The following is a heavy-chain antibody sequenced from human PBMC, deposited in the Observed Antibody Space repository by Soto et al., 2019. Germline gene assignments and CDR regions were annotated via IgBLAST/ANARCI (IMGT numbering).Heavy chain of an antibody. CDR2: IYHSGST. V-gene: IGHV4-30-2*01. CDR1: GGSISSGGYS. Sequence: SETLSLTCAVSGGSISSGGYSWSWIRQPPGKGLEWIGYIYHSGSTYYNPSLKSRVTISVDRPKNQFSLKLSSVTAADTAVYYCARARGYSYGYVDYWGQGTLVTVSS. D-gene: IGHD5-18*01. J-gene: IGHJ4*02. CDR3: ARARGYSYGYVDY.